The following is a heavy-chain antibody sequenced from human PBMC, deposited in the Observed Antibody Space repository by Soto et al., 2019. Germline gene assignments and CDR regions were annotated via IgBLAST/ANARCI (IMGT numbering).Heavy chain of an antibody. V-gene: IGHV3-49*03. Sequence: GGSLRLSCTASGFTFGDYAMSWFRQAPGKGLEWVGFIRSKAYGGTTEYAASVKGRFTISRDDSKGIAYLQMNSLKTEDTAVYYCTRAAYYDFWSGYYGEDYYYYMDVWGKGTTVTVSS. J-gene: IGHJ6*03. D-gene: IGHD3-3*01. CDR3: TRAAYYDFWSGYYGEDYYYYMDV. CDR1: GFTFGDYA. CDR2: IRSKAYGGTT.